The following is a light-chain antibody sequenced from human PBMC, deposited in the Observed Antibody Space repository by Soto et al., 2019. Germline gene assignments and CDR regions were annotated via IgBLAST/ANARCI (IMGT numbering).Light chain of an antibody. J-gene: IGKJ2*01. CDR1: QSVLYSSNTKNY. CDR2: WAS. CDR3: QQYYSTPYT. V-gene: IGKV4-1*01. Sequence: DIVMTQSPDSLAVSLGERATINCKSSQSVLYSSNTKNYLAWYQQKPGQPPKLVIYWASTRESGVPDRFSGSGSGTDFTLTISSLQAEDGAVYYCQQYYSTPYTFGQGTKLEIK.